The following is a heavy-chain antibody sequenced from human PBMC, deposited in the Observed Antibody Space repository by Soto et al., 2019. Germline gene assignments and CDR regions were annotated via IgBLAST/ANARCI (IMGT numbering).Heavy chain of an antibody. CDR2: INHSGST. Sequence: PSETLSLTCAVYGGSFSGYYWSWIRQPPGKGLEWIGEINHSGSTNYNPSLKSRVTISVDTSKNQFSLKLSSVTAADTAVYYCASIYADYYDSSGYPKNYDYWGQGTLVTVSS. J-gene: IGHJ4*02. CDR1: GGSFSGYY. D-gene: IGHD3-22*01. V-gene: IGHV4-34*01. CDR3: ASIYADYYDSSGYPKNYDY.